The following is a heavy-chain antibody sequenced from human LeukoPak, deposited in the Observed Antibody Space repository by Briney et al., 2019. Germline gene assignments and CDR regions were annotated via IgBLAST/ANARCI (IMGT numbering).Heavy chain of an antibody. Sequence: SETLSLTCAVYGGSFSGYYWSWIRKPPEKGQEWMGEINHSGSTNYNPSLKSRVTISVDTSKNQFSLKLSSVTAADTAVYYCARIAARLAYYYGMDVWGQGTTVTVSS. CDR2: INHSGST. CDR3: ARIAARLAYYYGMDV. D-gene: IGHD6-6*01. J-gene: IGHJ6*02. V-gene: IGHV4-34*01. CDR1: GGSFSGYY.